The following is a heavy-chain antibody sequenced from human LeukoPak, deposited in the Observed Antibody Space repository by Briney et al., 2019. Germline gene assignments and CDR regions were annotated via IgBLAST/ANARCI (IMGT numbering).Heavy chain of an antibody. Sequence: PSETLSLTCTVSGGSISSYYWSWIRQPPGKGLEWIGYIYYSGSTNYNPSLKSRVTISVDTSKNQFSLKLSSVTAADTAVYYCARGGEWRYYYVSSGYYPFDYWGPGTLVTVSS. D-gene: IGHD3-22*01. V-gene: IGHV4-59*01. CDR1: GGSISSYY. CDR2: IYYSGST. CDR3: ARGGEWRYYYVSSGYYPFDY. J-gene: IGHJ4*02.